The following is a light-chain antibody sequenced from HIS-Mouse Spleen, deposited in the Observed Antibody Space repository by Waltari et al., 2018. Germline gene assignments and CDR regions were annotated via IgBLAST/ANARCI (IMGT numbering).Light chain of an antibody. CDR3: CSYAGSSTWV. J-gene: IGLJ3*02. CDR2: EGS. V-gene: IGLV2-23*01. CDR1: SSDVGSYNL. Sequence: QSALTQPASVSGSPGQSITISCTGTSSDVGSYNLVSWYQQHPGKGPKLMIYEGSKRPSGVSNRLSGAKSGNTASLTISGLQAEDEADYYCCSYAGSSTWVFGGGTKLTVL.